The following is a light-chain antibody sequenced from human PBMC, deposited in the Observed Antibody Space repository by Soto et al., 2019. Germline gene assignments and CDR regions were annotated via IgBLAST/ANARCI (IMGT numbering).Light chain of an antibody. Sequence: EIVLTQSPATLSLSPGERATLSCRASQSLDNYLAWYQHKPGQAPRLLIYDASTRATDIPPRFSGSGSGTDCTRTISSLEPEDFAVYYCQQRGHWPSFGGGTKVEIK. V-gene: IGKV3-11*01. J-gene: IGKJ4*01. CDR2: DAS. CDR1: QSLDNY. CDR3: QQRGHWPS.